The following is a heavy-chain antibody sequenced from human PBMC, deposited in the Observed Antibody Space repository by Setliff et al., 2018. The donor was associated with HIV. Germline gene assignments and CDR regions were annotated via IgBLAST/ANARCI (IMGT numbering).Heavy chain of an antibody. J-gene: IGHJ5*02. D-gene: IGHD3-10*01. CDR2: IIPIFGTT. CDR3: ARGKGVYYGSGLNWFDP. Sequence: SVKVSCKASGDTFSSYAISWVRQAPGQGLEWMGRIIPIFGTTNYAQKFQGRVTFTADKSTSTAYMEMSSLRSEDTAVYYCARGKGVYYGSGLNWFDPWGQGTLVTVSS. CDR1: GDTFSSYA. V-gene: IGHV1-69*06.